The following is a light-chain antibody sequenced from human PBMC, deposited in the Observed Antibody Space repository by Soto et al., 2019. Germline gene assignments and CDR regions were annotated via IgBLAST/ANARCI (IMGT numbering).Light chain of an antibody. V-gene: IGKV1-33*01. CDR1: HDISNY. CDR3: QQYENLPPT. J-gene: IGKJ4*01. CDR2: DAS. Sequence: DIQMTQSPSSLSASVGDRVTITCQAIHDISNYLKWYQQKPGKAPKLLIYDASNVETGVPSRFSGSGSGTDYTLTISSLQPEDVATYYCQQYENLPPTFGGGTRVQIK.